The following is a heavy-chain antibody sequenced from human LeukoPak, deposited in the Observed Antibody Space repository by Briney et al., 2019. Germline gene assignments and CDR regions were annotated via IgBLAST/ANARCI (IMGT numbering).Heavy chain of an antibody. Sequence: GGTLRLSCAASGFTFSSYGMSWVRQAPGKGLEWVSAISGSGGSTYYADSVKGRFTISRDSSKNTPYLQMNTLRAEDTAVYYCAKRPAATVRWYFDLWGRGTLVTVSS. V-gene: IGHV3-23*01. CDR3: AKRPAATVRWYFDL. D-gene: IGHD4-17*01. CDR2: ISGSGGST. J-gene: IGHJ2*01. CDR1: GFTFSSYG.